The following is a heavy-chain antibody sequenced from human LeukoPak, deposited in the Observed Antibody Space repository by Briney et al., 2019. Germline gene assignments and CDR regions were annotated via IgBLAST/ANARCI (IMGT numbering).Heavy chain of an antibody. V-gene: IGHV3-21*01. D-gene: IGHD6-6*01. CDR1: GFTFSSYS. CDR2: ITSSSYI. CDR3: ARSPTEYSTSRFDY. Sequence: AGGSLRLSCAASGFTFSSYSMNWVRQAPGKGLEWVSSITSSSYIYYADSVRGRFTISRDNAKNSLYLQMNSLRAEDTAMYYCARSPTEYSTSRFDYWGQGALVTVSS. J-gene: IGHJ4*02.